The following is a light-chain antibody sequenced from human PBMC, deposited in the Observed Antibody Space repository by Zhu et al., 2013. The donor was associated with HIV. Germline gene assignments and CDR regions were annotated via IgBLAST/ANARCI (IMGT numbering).Light chain of an antibody. J-gene: IGKJ1*01. Sequence: DIVMTQSPDSLPVSLGERVTINCRSTKNVQYKSETTYLNWYQQKSGQPPRLLIYWASTRESGVPDRFSGSGSGTDFTLTISSLQAEDVAVYYCQHYYSTPWTFGQGTKVEIK. CDR2: WAS. CDR3: QHYYSTPWT. CDR1: KNVQYKSETTY. V-gene: IGKV4-1*01.